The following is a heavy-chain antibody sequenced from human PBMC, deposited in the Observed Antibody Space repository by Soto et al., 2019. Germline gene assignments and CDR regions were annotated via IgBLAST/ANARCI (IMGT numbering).Heavy chain of an antibody. D-gene: IGHD6-13*01. Sequence: QVQLVQSGAEVKKPGASVKVSCKASGYTFTSYGISWVRQAPGQGLEWMGCISAYNGNTNYAQKLQGRVTMTTDTSTSTADRALRSLRSDDTAVYYCARDSSRSFHDYWGQGTLVTVSS. CDR2: ISAYNGNT. CDR3: ARDSSRSFHDY. V-gene: IGHV1-18*01. CDR1: GYTFTSYG. J-gene: IGHJ4*02.